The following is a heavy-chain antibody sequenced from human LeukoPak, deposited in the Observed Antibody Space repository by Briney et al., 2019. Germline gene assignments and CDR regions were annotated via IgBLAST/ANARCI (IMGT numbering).Heavy chain of an antibody. V-gene: IGHV3-30*03. CDR3: AREGMVRGAYFDY. CDR1: GFTFNNYD. D-gene: IGHD3-10*01. Sequence: PGRSLRLSCAASGFTFNNYDIHWVRQAPGKGPEWVAVTSYDGSEKYYADSVKGRFSISRDNSNDIVSLQMNSLRDEDTAVYYCAREGMVRGAYFDYWGQGTLVTVSS. CDR2: TSYDGSEK. J-gene: IGHJ4*02.